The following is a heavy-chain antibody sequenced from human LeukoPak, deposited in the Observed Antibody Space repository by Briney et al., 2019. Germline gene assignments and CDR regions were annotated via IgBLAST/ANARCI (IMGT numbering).Heavy chain of an antibody. D-gene: IGHD5-24*01. CDR1: EFTFSRYA. Sequence: HSGRSLRLSCAASEFTFSRYAMHCVRQAPGKGLEWLAVISYHGVDKFYRASVRGRFTISRDNVENTLFLQLDNLSSEDSGVYFCARAVPTIHHMDVWGKGTTVTVSS. J-gene: IGHJ6*03. CDR3: ARAVPTIHHMDV. V-gene: IGHV3-30*14. CDR2: ISYHGVDK.